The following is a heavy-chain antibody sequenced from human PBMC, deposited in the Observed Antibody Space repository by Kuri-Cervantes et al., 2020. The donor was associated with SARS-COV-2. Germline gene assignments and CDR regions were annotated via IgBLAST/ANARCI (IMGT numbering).Heavy chain of an antibody. CDR1: GGSISSGSYY. V-gene: IGHV4-61*02. CDR2: IYTSGST. D-gene: IGHD3-3*01. J-gene: IGHJ4*02. Sequence: SETLSLTCTVSGGSISSGSYYWSWIRQPAGKGLEWIGRIYTSGSTNYNPSLKSRVTMSVDTSKNQFSLKLSSVTAADTAVYYCARGDPITIFGVVIIRRRTSFDYWGQGTLVTVSS. CDR3: ARGDPITIFGVVIIRRRTSFDY.